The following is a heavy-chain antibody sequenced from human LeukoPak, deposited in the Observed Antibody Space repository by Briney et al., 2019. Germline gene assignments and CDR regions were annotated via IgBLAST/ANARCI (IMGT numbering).Heavy chain of an antibody. V-gene: IGHV4-34*01. CDR2: INHSGST. J-gene: IGHJ4*02. Sequence: KPSETLSLTCAVYGGSFSGYYWSWIRQPPGKGLEWIGEINHSGSTNYNPSLKSRVTISVDTSKNQFSLKLSSVTATDTAVYYCARHLVIIYYYFDYWGQGALVTVSS. CDR3: ARHLVIIYYYFDY. D-gene: IGHD3-10*01. CDR1: GGSFSGYY.